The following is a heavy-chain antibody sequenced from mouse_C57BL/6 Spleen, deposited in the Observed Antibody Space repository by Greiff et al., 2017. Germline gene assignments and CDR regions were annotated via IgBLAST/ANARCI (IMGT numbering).Heavy chain of an antibody. J-gene: IGHJ2*01. CDR3: ARAGVTLYFDY. CDR1: GYTFTSYW. Sequence: QVQLQQPGAELVMPGASVKLSCKASGYTFTSYWMHWVKQRPGQGLEWIGEIDPSDSYTNYNQKFKGKSTLTVDKSSSTAYMQLSSRTSEDSAVYYCARAGVTLYFDYWGQGTTLTVSS. V-gene: IGHV1-69*01. CDR2: IDPSDSYT. D-gene: IGHD2-2*01.